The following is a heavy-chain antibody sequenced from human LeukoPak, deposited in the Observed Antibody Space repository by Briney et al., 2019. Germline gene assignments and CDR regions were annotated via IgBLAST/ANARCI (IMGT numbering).Heavy chain of an antibody. CDR3: ARDRGIWMDV. V-gene: IGHV3-23*01. CDR1: GFTFSNFA. D-gene: IGHD2-15*01. CDR2: IDGSGDKT. J-gene: IGHJ6*04. Sequence: GGSLRLSCAASGFTFSNFAIRWVRQVPGKGLEWVSSIDGSGDKTHYSDSVRGRFTVSRDNSKNTLYLQMNSLRAEDTAVYYCARDRGIWMDVWGKGTTVTVSS.